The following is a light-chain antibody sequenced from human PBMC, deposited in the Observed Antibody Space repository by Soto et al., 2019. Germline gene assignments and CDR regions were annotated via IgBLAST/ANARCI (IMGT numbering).Light chain of an antibody. CDR3: QVWDSNSVYV. CDR2: SSD. J-gene: IGLJ1*01. CDR1: SSNIARRS. V-gene: IGLV1-44*01. Sequence: QSVLTQPPSASATPGQRVTISCSGSSSNIARRSVYWYQQLPGTAPKLLIYSSDLRPSGIPERFSGSNSGNTATLSISRVEAGDEADYYCQVWDSNSVYVFGTGTKLTVL.